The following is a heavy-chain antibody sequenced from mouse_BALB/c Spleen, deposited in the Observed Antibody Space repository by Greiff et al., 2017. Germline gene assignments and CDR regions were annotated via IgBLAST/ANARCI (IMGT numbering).Heavy chain of an antibody. CDR3: ATFPYYFDY. J-gene: IGHJ2*01. Sequence: EVHLVESGGGLVQPGGSLRLSCATSGFTFTDYYMSWVRQPPGKALEWLGFIRNKANGYTTEYSAAVKGRFTISRDKSQSILYLHMNTLRAEDSATYYCATFPYYFDYWGQGTTLTVSS. CDR1: GFTFTDYY. CDR2: IRNKANGYTT. V-gene: IGHV7-3*02.